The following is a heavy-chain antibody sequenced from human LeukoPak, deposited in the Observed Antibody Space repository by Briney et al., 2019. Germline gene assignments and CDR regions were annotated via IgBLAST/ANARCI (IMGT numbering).Heavy chain of an antibody. Sequence: GGSLRLSCAASGFTFSSYWMSWVRQAPGKGLEWVANIKQDGSVEYYVVSVKGRLTISRDNAKNSLYLQMNSLRAEDTAVYYCARVHYYDSSGYYAWGQGTLVTVSS. CDR2: IKQDGSVE. J-gene: IGHJ5*02. CDR1: GFTFSSYW. D-gene: IGHD3-22*01. V-gene: IGHV3-7*02. CDR3: ARVHYYDSSGYYA.